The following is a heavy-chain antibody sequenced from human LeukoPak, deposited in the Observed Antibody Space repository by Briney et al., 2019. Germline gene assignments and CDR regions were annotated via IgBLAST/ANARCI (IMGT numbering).Heavy chain of an antibody. CDR3: ARDWQWQQLDGDAFDI. Sequence: GGSLRLSCAASGFTFSGYWMSWVRQAPGKGLEWVANIKQDGSEKYYVDSVKGRFTISRDNAKNSLFLQMNSLRAEDTAVYYCARDWQWQQLDGDAFDIWGEGTMVTVSS. CDR1: GFTFSGYW. V-gene: IGHV3-7*04. J-gene: IGHJ3*02. CDR2: IKQDGSEK. D-gene: IGHD6-13*01.